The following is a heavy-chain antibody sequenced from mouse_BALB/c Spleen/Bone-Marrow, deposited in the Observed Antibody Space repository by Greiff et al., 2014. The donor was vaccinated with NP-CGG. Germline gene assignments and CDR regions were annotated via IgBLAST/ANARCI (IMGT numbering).Heavy chain of an antibody. V-gene: IGHV14-3*02. CDR1: GFNIKDTY. CDR3: ASYYYGSSYGFAY. J-gene: IGHJ3*01. D-gene: IGHD1-1*01. CDR2: IDPANGNT. Sequence: VQLKESGAELVKPGASVKLSCTASGFNIKDTYMHWVKQRPEQGLEWIGRIDPANGNTKYDPKFQGKATITADTSSNTAYLQLSSLTSEDTAVYYCASYYYGSSYGFAYSGPGTLVTVSA.